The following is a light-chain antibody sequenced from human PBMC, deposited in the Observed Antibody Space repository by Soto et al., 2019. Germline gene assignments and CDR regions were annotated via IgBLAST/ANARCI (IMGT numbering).Light chain of an antibody. V-gene: IGKV3-20*01. CDR2: NAS. Sequence: EIVLTQSPGTLSLSPGERATLFCRASQSVSSNFLAWYQQKPGQAPRLLIYNASRRAAGIPDRFSGSGSGTDFTHTISRLEPEDFAVYYCQQYSTSSPRYTFGQGTMLEIK. J-gene: IGKJ2*01. CDR1: QSVSSNF. CDR3: QQYSTSSPRYT.